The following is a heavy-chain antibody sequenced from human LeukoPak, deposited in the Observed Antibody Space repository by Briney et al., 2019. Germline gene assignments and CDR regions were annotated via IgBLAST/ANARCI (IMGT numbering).Heavy chain of an antibody. CDR2: LNPSGGNT. V-gene: IGHV1-46*01. J-gene: IGHJ3*02. Sequence: GASVKVSCKASGHTFSRSYMHWVRQAPGQGLEWMGVLNPSGGNTNYAQKFQGRVTMTRDTSTSTVYMELSSLKSEDTAVYYCARVRDGYNDAYDIWGQGTMVTVSS. CDR1: GHTFSRSY. CDR3: ARVRDGYNDAYDI. D-gene: IGHD5-24*01.